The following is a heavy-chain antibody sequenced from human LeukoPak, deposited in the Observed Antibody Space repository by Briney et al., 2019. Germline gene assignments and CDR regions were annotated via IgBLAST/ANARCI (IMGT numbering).Heavy chain of an antibody. J-gene: IGHJ1*01. D-gene: IGHD6-19*01. V-gene: IGHV4-61*01. Sequence: SETLSLTCSVSGDSVSRDTFYWSWIRQPPGKGLEWIGYIYYSGSTNYNPSLKSRVTISVDTSKNQFSLKLSSVTAADTAVYYCARGGWYPESFQHWGQGALVTVSS. CDR3: ARGGWYPESFQH. CDR1: GDSVSRDTFY. CDR2: IYYSGST.